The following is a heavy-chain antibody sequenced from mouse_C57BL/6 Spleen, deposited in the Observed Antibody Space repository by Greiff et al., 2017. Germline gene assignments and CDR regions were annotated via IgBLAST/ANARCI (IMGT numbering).Heavy chain of an antibody. Sequence: EVQVVESEGGLVQPGRSMKLSCTASGFTFSDYYMAWVRQVPEKGLEWVANINYDGSSTYYLDSLKSRFIISRDNAKNILYLQMSSLKSEDTATYYCARTAYGSSYVFAYWGQGTLVTVSA. CDR2: INYDGSST. V-gene: IGHV5-16*01. CDR3: ARTAYGSSYVFAY. J-gene: IGHJ3*01. D-gene: IGHD1-1*01. CDR1: GFTFSDYY.